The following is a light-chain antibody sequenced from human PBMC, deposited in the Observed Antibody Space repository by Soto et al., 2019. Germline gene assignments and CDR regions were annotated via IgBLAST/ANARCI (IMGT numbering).Light chain of an antibody. CDR1: SSDVGGYNY. V-gene: IGLV2-8*01. CDR2: EVS. Sequence: QSVLTQPPSASGSPGQSVTISCTGTSSDVGGYNYVSWYQQHPGKAPKLMIYEVSNWPSGVPDRFSGSKSGNTASLTVSGLQAEDEADYYCSSYTGNNNVVFGGGTKLTVL. J-gene: IGLJ2*01. CDR3: SSYTGNNNVV.